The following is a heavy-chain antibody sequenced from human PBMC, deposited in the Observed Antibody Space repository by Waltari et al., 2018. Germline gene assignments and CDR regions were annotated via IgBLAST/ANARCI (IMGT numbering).Heavy chain of an antibody. CDR3: ARTRRGSSARFFDY. V-gene: IGHV4-38-2*01. CDR2: FYHSGST. Sequence: QVQLQESGPGLVKPSETLSLTCAVSGYSISNGYYWGWVRQPPGKGLEGIGNFYHSGSTYHNPSLKSRVTISVDTSTNQFSLKLSSVTAADTAVYYCARTRRGSSARFFDYWGQGTLVTVSS. J-gene: IGHJ4*02. D-gene: IGHD6-6*01. CDR1: GYSISNGYY.